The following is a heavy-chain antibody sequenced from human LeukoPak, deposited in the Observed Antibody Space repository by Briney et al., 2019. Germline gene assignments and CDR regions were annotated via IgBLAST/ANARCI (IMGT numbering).Heavy chain of an antibody. J-gene: IGHJ4*02. CDR3: ARRALTTGYFDY. V-gene: IGHV5-51*01. CDR2: IYPGDFDT. D-gene: IGHD1-1*01. CDR1: GYSFTSYW. Sequence: GESLQISCEGSGYSFTSYWVAWVRQMPGKGLEWMGIIYPGDFDTRYSPSFQGQVTISADKSINTAYLQWSSLKASDTAIYYCARRALTTGYFDYWGQGSLVTVSS.